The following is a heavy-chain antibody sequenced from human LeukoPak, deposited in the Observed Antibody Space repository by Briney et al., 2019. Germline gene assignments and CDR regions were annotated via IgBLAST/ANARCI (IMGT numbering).Heavy chain of an antibody. V-gene: IGHV3-30-3*01. CDR1: GLAFSTYA. CDR3: ARDLWGANSY. D-gene: IGHD2/OR15-2a*01. J-gene: IGHJ4*02. CDR2: ISYDGTNK. Sequence: GRSLRLSCAASGLAFSTYAMHWVRQAPDKGLEWMAVISYDGTNKYYSGSVKGRFTISRDNSKNTLYLQMNSLRAEDTAVYYCARDLWGANSYWGQGSLVTVSS.